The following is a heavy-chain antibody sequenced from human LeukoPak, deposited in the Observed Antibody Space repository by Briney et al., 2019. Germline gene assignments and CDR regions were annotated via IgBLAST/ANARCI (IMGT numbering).Heavy chain of an antibody. J-gene: IGHJ5*02. D-gene: IGHD6-13*01. V-gene: IGHV7-4-1*02. CDR1: GYTFTSYA. CDR2: INTNTGNP. Sequence: GASVKVSCKASGYTFTSYAMNWVRQAPGQGLEWMGWINTNTGNPTYAQGFTGRFVFSLDTSVSTAYLQISSLKAEDTAVYYCARERSSSWYHWFDPWGQGTLVTVSS. CDR3: ARERSSSWYHWFDP.